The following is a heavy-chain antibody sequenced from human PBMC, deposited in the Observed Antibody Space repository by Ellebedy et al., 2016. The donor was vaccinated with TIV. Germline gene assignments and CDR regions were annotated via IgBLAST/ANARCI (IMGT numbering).Heavy chain of an antibody. CDR3: AKDFHYYDKSAYYYRRPPQYNYYGMDV. Sequence: PGGSLRLSCVASGLTLSDYGMHWVRHAPGRGLEWLTVISADGTKKSYIDSVKGRFTVSRDDSKNTVFLQMNSLSPDDTATYYCAKDFHYYDKSAYYYRRPPQYNYYGMDVWGRGTTVTVPS. D-gene: IGHD3-22*01. J-gene: IGHJ6*02. V-gene: IGHV3-30*18. CDR1: GLTLSDYG. CDR2: ISADGTKK.